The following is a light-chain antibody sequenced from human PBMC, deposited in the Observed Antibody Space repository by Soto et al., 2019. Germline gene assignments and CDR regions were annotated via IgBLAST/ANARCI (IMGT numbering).Light chain of an antibody. CDR1: QSISNW. CDR3: QHYNIFSRT. Sequence: IPMTQSPSSLSASTGDRVTIPCRASQSISNWLAWYQQKPGKAPKLLIYDASSLESGVPSRFSGSGSGTEFTLTISSLQPEDFATYYCQHYNIFSRTFGQGTKVDI. V-gene: IGKV1-5*01. CDR2: DAS. J-gene: IGKJ1*01.